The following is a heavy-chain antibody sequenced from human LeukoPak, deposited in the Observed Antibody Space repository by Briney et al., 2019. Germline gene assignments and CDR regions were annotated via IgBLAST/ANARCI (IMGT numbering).Heavy chain of an antibody. D-gene: IGHD1-26*01. J-gene: IGHJ4*02. CDR3: ARDLLGAFDY. V-gene: IGHV4-59*01. Sequence: SETLSLTCTVSGGSISSYYWSWIRQPPGKGLEWIGYIYYSGSTNYNPSLKSRVTISVDTSKSQFSLKLSSVTAADTAVYYCARDLLGAFDYWGQGTLVTVSS. CDR2: IYYSGST. CDR1: GGSISSYY.